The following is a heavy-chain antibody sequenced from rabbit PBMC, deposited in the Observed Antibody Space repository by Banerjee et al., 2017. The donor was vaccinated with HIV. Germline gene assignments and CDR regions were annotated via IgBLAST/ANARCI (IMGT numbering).Heavy chain of an antibody. CDR2: IGAGSGTT. D-gene: IGHD4-2*01. CDR1: GFLFSSNS. V-gene: IGHV1S45*01. Sequence: QEQLEESGGDLVKPEGSLTLTCTASGFLFSSNSMCWVRQAPGKGLEWIGCIGAGSGTTYYATWAKGRFTISKTSSTTVALQMTSLTAADTATCFCARGSAYAGAGYALWGQGTLVTVS. CDR3: ARGSAYAGAGYAL. J-gene: IGHJ4*01.